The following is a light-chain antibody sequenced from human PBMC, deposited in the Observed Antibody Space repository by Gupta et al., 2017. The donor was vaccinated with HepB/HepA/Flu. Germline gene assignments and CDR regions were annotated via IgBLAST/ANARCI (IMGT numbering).Light chain of an antibody. V-gene: IGKV2-24*01. CDR1: QNLVHAVGNSY. CDR3: MQGKKFPRT. J-gene: IGKJ1*01. CDR2: RIS. Sequence: DIVMTQTPLSSLVTLEQTASISCRTSQNLVHAVGNSYLNWLHQRPGHPPRLLIYRISNRFSGVPERFSGSGAGTDFTLKISRVEAEDVGVYYCMQGKKFPRTFGQGTKVEIK.